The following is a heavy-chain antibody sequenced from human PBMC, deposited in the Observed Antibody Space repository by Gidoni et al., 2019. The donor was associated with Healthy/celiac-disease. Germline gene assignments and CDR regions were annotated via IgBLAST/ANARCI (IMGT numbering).Heavy chain of an antibody. Sequence: QVTLKESGPVLVKPTETLTLTCTVSGFSLSNARMGVSWIRQPPGKALEWLAHIFSNDEKSYSTSLKSRLTISKDTSKSQVVLTMTNMDPVDTATYYCARIKRGYYYGSGSPNNWFDPWGQGNLVTVSS. D-gene: IGHD3-10*01. CDR1: GFSLSNARMG. CDR2: IFSNDEK. CDR3: ARIKRGYYYGSGSPNNWFDP. J-gene: IGHJ5*02. V-gene: IGHV2-26*01.